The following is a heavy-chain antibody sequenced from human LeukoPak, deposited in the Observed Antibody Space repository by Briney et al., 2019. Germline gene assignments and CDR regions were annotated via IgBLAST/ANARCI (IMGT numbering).Heavy chain of an antibody. CDR1: GFTFSSYG. V-gene: IGHV3-33*06. CDR3: AKDGGRYYYDSIDY. J-gene: IGHJ4*02. Sequence: PGRFLRLSCAASGFTFSSYGMHWVRQAPGKGLEWVAVIWYDGSNKYYADSVKGRFTISRDNSKNTLYLQMNSLRAEDTAVYYCAKDGGRYYYDSIDYWGQGTLVTVSS. CDR2: IWYDGSNK. D-gene: IGHD3-22*01.